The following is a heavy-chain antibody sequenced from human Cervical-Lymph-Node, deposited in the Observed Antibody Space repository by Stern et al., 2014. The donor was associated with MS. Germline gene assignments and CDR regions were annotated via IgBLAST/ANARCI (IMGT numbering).Heavy chain of an antibody. CDR1: GYTFTSYW. J-gene: IGHJ4*02. Sequence: EVQLVESGPEVKRPGESLKISCQASGYTFTSYWIGWVRQMPGKGLEWIAIIFPGGSDIRYSPSFQGQVTISADKSSSTAYLQWNNLKASDTAIYYCARQGRAIAGATQDHFDHWGQGAPVTVSS. CDR3: ARQGRAIAGATQDHFDH. V-gene: IGHV5-51*01. CDR2: IFPGGSDI. D-gene: IGHD1-26*01.